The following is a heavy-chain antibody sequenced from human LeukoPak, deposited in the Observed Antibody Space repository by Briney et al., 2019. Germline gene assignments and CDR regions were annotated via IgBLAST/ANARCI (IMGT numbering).Heavy chain of an antibody. D-gene: IGHD6-13*01. Sequence: PSETLSLTCAVYGGSFSGYYWSWIRQPPGKGLEWIGEINHSGSTNHNPSLKSRVTISVDTSKNQFSLKLSSVTAAGTAVYYCARGVSAAGREFDYWGQGTLATVSS. J-gene: IGHJ4*02. CDR1: GGSFSGYY. V-gene: IGHV4-34*01. CDR3: ARGVSAAGREFDY. CDR2: INHSGST.